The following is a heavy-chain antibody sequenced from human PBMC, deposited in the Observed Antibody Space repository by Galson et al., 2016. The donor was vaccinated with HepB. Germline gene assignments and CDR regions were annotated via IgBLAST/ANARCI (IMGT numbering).Heavy chain of an antibody. V-gene: IGHV3-23*01. CDR2: IGAYDEGT. CDR3: ATGGDYDN. Sequence: SLRLSCAVSGFTLSSSAMSWVRQAPGKGLAWVSAIGAYDEGTYYGDSVRGRFTISRNNSKNTLYLQMNSLRAEDTAIYYCATGGDYDNWGQGTLVTVSS. CDR1: GFTLSSSA. J-gene: IGHJ4*02. D-gene: IGHD4-11*01.